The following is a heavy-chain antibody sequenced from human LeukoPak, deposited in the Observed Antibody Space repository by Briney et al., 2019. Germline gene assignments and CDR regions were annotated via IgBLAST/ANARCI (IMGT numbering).Heavy chain of an antibody. CDR1: GFTFSSYA. V-gene: IGHV3-30*04. CDR3: AKSSERGSGTLDY. J-gene: IGHJ4*02. D-gene: IGHD3-10*01. Sequence: GRSLRLSCAASGFTFSSYAMHWVRQAPGKGLEWVAVISSDGSNKYYADSVKGRFTISRDNSKNTLYLQMNSLRAEDTAVYYCAKSSERGSGTLDYWGQGTLVTVSS. CDR2: ISSDGSNK.